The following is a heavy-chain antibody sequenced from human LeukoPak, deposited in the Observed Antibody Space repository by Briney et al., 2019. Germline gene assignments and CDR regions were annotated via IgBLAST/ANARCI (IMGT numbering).Heavy chain of an antibody. CDR2: ISGSGGST. Sequence: GGSLRLSCVASAFTFRTYSMHWVRQAPGKGLEWVSSISGSGGSTYYADSVKGRFTISRDNSKNTQSLQMNSLRAEDTAVYYCLGYCSGGNCYSGGYWGQGTLVTVSS. D-gene: IGHD2-15*01. V-gene: IGHV3-23*01. CDR1: AFTFRTYS. J-gene: IGHJ4*02. CDR3: LGYCSGGNCYSGGY.